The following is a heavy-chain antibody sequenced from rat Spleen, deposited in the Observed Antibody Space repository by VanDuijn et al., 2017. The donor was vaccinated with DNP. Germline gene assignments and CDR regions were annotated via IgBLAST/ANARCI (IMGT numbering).Heavy chain of an antibody. CDR3: AKGPNYGGDSDYFDY. D-gene: IGHD1-11*01. Sequence: EVQLVESGGGPVQPGRSLKLSCVASGFIFSNYWMTWIRQAPGKGLEWVASITNSGDNTYYSDSVRGRFSLSSDNAKSTLYLQVNSLRSEDTAIYYCAKGPNYGGDSDYFDYWGQGVMVTVSS. V-gene: IGHV5-31*01. CDR2: ITNSGDNT. CDR1: GFIFSNYW. J-gene: IGHJ2*01.